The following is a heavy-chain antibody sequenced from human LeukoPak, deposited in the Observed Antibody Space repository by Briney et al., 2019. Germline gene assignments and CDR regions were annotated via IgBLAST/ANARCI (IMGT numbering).Heavy chain of an antibody. CDR2: IRSKANSYAT. J-gene: IGHJ4*02. D-gene: IGHD3-10*01. CDR3: TRPSGTYGHDY. CDR1: GFTFSGSA. V-gene: IGHV3-73*01. Sequence: GGSLRLSCAASGFTFSGSAMHWVRQASGKGLEWVGRIRSKANSYATAYAAPVKGRFTISRDDSRNTAYLQMNSLKTEDTAVYYCTRPSGTYGHDYWGQGTLVTVSS.